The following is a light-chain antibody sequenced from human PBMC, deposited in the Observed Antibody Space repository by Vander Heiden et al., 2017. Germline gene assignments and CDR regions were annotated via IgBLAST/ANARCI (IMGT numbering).Light chain of an antibody. Sequence: IVLTQSPATLSLSPGERATLSCRASQSVTRHLAWYQQKPGQAPRLLIYDASNRATGIPARFSGSGSGTDFTLTISSLEPEDFAVYYCQQRSNWLTFGGGTKVEIK. CDR3: QQRSNWLT. V-gene: IGKV3-11*01. J-gene: IGKJ4*01. CDR2: DAS. CDR1: QSVTRH.